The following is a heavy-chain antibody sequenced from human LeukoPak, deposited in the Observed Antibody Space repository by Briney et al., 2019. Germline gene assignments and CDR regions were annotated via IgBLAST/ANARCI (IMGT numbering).Heavy chain of an antibody. V-gene: IGHV3-73*01. CDR2: IRSKANSYAT. J-gene: IGHJ1*01. D-gene: IGHD7-27*01. CDR3: SSTDWGYFQH. Sequence: GSLKLSCAASGFSFSGSAMHWVRQASGKGLEWVGRIRSKANSYATAYAESVKGRFTISRDDSKNTAYRQMNSLKTEDTAVYYCSSTDWGYFQHWGQGTLVTVSS. CDR1: GFSFSGSA.